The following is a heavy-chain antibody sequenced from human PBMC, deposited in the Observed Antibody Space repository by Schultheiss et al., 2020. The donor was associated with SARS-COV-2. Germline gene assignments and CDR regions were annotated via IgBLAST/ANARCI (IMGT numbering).Heavy chain of an antibody. CDR3: ARDRLYGRDGMDV. V-gene: IGHV1-2*02. CDR1: GYTFTGYY. D-gene: IGHD4-17*01. J-gene: IGHJ6*02. Sequence: ASVKVSCKASGYTFTGYYMHWVRQAPGQGLEWMGWINPNSGGTNYAQKFQGRVTMTRDTSISTAYMELRSLRSDDTAVYYCARDRLYGRDGMDVWGQGTTVTVSS. CDR2: INPNSGGT.